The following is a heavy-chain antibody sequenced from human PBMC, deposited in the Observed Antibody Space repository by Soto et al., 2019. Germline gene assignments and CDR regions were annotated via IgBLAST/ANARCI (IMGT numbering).Heavy chain of an antibody. CDR3: AREHYFGLDY. CDR2: INPDGSGE. V-gene: IGHV3-7*04. Sequence: LRLSCAASGFNFGGSWMTWVRQALGKGLEWLAKINPDGSGEYYVDSVKGRFTISRDNAKSSLFFQMHSLRDEDTAVYFCAREHYFGLDYWGQGTLVTVSS. CDR1: GFNFGGSW. D-gene: IGHD1-26*01. J-gene: IGHJ4*02.